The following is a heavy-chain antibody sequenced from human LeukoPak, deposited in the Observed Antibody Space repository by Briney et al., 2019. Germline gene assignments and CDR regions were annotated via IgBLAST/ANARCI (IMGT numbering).Heavy chain of an antibody. CDR3: AKGDRAAPIDAFDI. Sequence: PGGSLRLSCAASGFTFSSYAMSWVRQAPGKGREWVSAVSGSGGSTYYADSVKGRFTLSRDNSKNTLYLQMNRLRAEDTAVYYCAKGDRAAPIDAFDIWGQGTMVTVSS. D-gene: IGHD2-15*01. V-gene: IGHV3-23*01. J-gene: IGHJ3*02. CDR2: VSGSGGST. CDR1: GFTFSSYA.